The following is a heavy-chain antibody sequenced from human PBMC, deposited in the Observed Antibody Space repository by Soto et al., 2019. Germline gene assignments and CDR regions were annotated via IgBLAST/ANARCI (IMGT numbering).Heavy chain of an antibody. Sequence: SVKVSCKASGGTFSSHSISWVRQAPGQGLEWMGGITPMFGTANYAQKFQGRVTITADESTSTAYMELSSLKSEDTAVYYCARRGEYTYALAYWGQGTLVTVSS. CDR3: ARRGEYTYALAY. V-gene: IGHV1-69*13. J-gene: IGHJ4*02. CDR1: GGTFSSHS. D-gene: IGHD3-16*01. CDR2: ITPMFGTA.